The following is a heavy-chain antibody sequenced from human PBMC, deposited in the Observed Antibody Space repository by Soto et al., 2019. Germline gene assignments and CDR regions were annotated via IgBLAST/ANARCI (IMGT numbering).Heavy chain of an antibody. CDR1: GFPFNNYA. Sequence: GGSLRLSCAASGFPFNNYAMHWVRQAPGKGLEWVAVIWHDGSNEHYADSVKGRFRIARDNSNNTLYLQMNSLRGEDTALYYCARDDVSMVTTFLDYWGLGTLVTVS. CDR2: IWHDGSNE. D-gene: IGHD2-21*02. V-gene: IGHV3-33*01. J-gene: IGHJ4*02. CDR3: ARDDVSMVTTFLDY.